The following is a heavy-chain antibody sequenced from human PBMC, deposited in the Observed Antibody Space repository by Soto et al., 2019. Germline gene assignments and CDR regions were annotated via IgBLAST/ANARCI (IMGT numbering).Heavy chain of an antibody. CDR3: GRVGQTLHETFDS. CDR2: ISPDGRTT. Sequence: WESLRLSCSPFVFRVINYCMHWVRPATGKGLVWVSLISPDGRTTTYADSVKGRFSISRDNAKSTLFLEMARLTSEDTALYYCGRVGQTLHETFDSWGQGTQVTASS. CDR1: VFRVINYC. D-gene: IGHD3-3*01. J-gene: IGHJ4*02. V-gene: IGHV3-74*01.